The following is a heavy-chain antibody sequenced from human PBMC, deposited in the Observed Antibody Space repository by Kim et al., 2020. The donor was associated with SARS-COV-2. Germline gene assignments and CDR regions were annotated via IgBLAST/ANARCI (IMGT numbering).Heavy chain of an antibody. J-gene: IGHJ4*02. CDR3: AREAVAGSFDH. Sequence: QYAQKSQAMVSITRDTSATTAYLELSGLRSEDTAVYYCAREAVAGSFDHWGQGTLVTVSS. D-gene: IGHD6-19*01. V-gene: IGHV1-3*01.